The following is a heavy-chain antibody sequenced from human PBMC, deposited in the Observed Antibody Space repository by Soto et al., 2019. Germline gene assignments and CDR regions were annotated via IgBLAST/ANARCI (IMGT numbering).Heavy chain of an antibody. V-gene: IGHV1-3*05. CDR2: TNAGNGNT. CDR1: GYTLTSYP. CDR3: ARDPSYYGMDV. Sequence: QVQLVQSGAEEKKPGASVKVSCKASGYTLTSYPMHWGRRAPGQRLEWMGWTNAGNGNTKYSQRFQGRVTITRDTSASTAYMELSSLRSEDTAVYYCARDPSYYGMDVWGQGTTVTVSS. J-gene: IGHJ6*02.